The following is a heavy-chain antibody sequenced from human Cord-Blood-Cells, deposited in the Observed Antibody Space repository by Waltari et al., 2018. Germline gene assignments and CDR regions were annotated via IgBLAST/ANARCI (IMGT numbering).Heavy chain of an antibody. J-gene: IGHJ4*02. D-gene: IGHD2-15*01. CDR3: ARDSVDFDY. Sequence: EVQLVESGGGLVQPGGSLRLACAAPGFTFSSYWMSWVRQAPGKGLEWVANIKQDGSEKYYVDAVKGRFTISRDNAKNSLYLQMNSLRAEDTAVYYCARDSVDFDYWGQGTLVTVSS. V-gene: IGHV3-7*01. CDR2: IKQDGSEK. CDR1: GFTFSSYW.